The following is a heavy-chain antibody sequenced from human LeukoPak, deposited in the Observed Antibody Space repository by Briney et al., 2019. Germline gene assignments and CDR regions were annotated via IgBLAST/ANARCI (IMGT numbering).Heavy chain of an antibody. CDR1: GDSVSSNSAA. D-gene: IGHD3-22*01. V-gene: IGHV6-1*01. CDR2: TYYRSKWYN. J-gene: IGHJ4*02. CDR3: ARADRYYYDSSGYYYFDY. Sequence: SQTLSLTCAISGDSVSSNSAAWNWIRQSPSRGLEWLGRTYYRSKWYNDYAVSVKSRITINPDTSKNQFSLQLNSVTPEDTAVYYCARADRYYYDSSGYYYFDYWGQGTLVTVSS.